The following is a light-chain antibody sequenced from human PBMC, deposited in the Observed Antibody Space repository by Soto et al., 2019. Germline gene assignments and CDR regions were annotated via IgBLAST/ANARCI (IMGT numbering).Light chain of an antibody. Sequence: QSVLTQPASVSGSPGQSITISCTGTTNDVGGYKYVSWYQQHPGKAPKLMICEVNNRASGVSNRFSGSKSGNTASLTISGLQAEDEADYFCSSYTSNDTLEVFGAGTKVTVL. V-gene: IGLV2-14*01. CDR3: SSYTSNDTLEV. CDR2: EVN. J-gene: IGLJ1*01. CDR1: TNDVGGYKY.